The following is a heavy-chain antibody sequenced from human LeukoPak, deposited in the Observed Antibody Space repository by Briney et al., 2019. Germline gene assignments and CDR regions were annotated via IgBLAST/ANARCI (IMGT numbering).Heavy chain of an antibody. Sequence: GGSLRLSCAASGFTFSDYYVSWIRQAPGKGLEWVSYISSSGSTIYYADSVKGRFTISRDNAKNSLYLQMNSLRVEDTAVYYCAKGPPDSSNWYKRTEGWGQGTLVTVSS. CDR3: AKGPPDSSNWYKRTEG. CDR2: ISSSGSTI. D-gene: IGHD6-13*01. CDR1: GFTFSDYY. V-gene: IGHV3-11*01. J-gene: IGHJ4*02.